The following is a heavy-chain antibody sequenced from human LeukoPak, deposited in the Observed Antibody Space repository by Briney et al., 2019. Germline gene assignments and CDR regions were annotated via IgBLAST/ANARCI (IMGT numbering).Heavy chain of an antibody. D-gene: IGHD3-22*01. CDR3: ARPGESVVVITEIDY. CDR2: ISYDGSNK. CDR1: GFTFSSYA. V-gene: IGHV3-30*03. Sequence: GGSLRLSCAASGFTFSSYAMSWVRQAPGKGLEWVAVISYDGSNKFSADSVKGRFTISRDNSKNTLYLQMNSLRAEDTAVYYCARPGESVVVITEIDYWGQGTLVTVSS. J-gene: IGHJ4*02.